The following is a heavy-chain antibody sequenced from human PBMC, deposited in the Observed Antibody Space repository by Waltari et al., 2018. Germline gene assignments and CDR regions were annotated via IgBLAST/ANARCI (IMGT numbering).Heavy chain of an antibody. Sequence: EVQLVESGGGLVQPGGSLRLSCAASGFTFSRYWMSWVRQAPGKGLEWVANIKQDGSEKYYVDSVKGRFTISRDNAKNSLYLQMNSLRAEDTAVYYCARVFRALDYWGQGTLVTVSS. CDR3: ARVFRALDY. V-gene: IGHV3-7*01. J-gene: IGHJ4*02. D-gene: IGHD1-26*01. CDR1: GFTFSRYW. CDR2: IKQDGSEK.